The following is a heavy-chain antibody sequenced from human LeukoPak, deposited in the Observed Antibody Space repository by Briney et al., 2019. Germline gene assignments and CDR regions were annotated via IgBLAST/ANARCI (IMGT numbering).Heavy chain of an antibody. D-gene: IGHD3-22*01. CDR3: ARASYYYDSSGYPGYYFDY. CDR1: EYTFTAYC. Sequence: ASVTVSCKASEYTFTAYCMHWLRPASGQALEWMGWINPNSGGTNYAQKFQGRVTMTRDTSISTAYMELSRLRSDDTAVYYCARASYYYDSSGYPGYYFDYWGQGTLVTVSS. CDR2: INPNSGGT. V-gene: IGHV1-2*02. J-gene: IGHJ4*02.